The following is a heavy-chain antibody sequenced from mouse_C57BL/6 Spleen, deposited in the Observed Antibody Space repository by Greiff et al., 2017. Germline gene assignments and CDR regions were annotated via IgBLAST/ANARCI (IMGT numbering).Heavy chain of an antibody. J-gene: IGHJ3*01. CDR3: ARGGYYGSSPAWFAY. CDR1: GYTFTSYW. V-gene: IGHV1-61*01. Sequence: VKLLQPGAELVRPGSSVKLSCKASGYTFTSYWMDWVKQRPGQGLEWIGNIYPSDSETHYNQKFKDKATLTVDKSSSTAYMQLSSLTSEDSAVYYCARGGYYGSSPAWFAYWGQGTLVTVSA. CDR2: IYPSDSET. D-gene: IGHD1-1*01.